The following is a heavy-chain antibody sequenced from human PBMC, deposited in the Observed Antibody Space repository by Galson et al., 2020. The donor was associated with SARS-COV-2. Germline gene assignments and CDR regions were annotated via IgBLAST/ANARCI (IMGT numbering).Heavy chain of an antibody. CDR3: ARIPDSSGWEAHYYFDF. CDR2: ISYSGSP. CDR1: GGSITTYY. D-gene: IGHD6-19*01. J-gene: IGHJ4*02. V-gene: IGHV4-59*01. Sequence: ASETLSLTCTVSGGSITTYYWSWVRQPPGKGLEWIGYISYSGSPNYNPSLKSRVTISVDTSKNQFSLKLTSVTAADPAVYYCARIPDSSGWEAHYYFDFWGQGALVAVSS.